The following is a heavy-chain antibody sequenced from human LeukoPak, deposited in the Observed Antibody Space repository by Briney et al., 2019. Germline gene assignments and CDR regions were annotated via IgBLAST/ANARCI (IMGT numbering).Heavy chain of an antibody. D-gene: IGHD3-22*01. CDR2: INPNSGGT. J-gene: IGHJ1*01. CDR3: ARDKGYYYDSSGYYDAEYFQR. V-gene: IGHV1-2*02. CDR1: GYTFTGYY. Sequence: GASVKVSCKASGYTFTGYYMHWVRQAPGQGLEWMGWINPNSGGTNYAQKFQGRVTMTRDTSISTAYMELSRLRSDDTAVYYCARDKGYYYDSSGYYDAEYFQRWGQGTLVTVSS.